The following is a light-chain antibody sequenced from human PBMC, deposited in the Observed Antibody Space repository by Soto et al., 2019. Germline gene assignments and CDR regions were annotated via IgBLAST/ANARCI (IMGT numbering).Light chain of an antibody. CDR2: GAS. Sequence: LTQSLSSLSASVGDRVTITCRASQDIAIYLAWYQQKPGQAPRLLIYGASTRATGIPDRFSGSGSVTDFTLTISRLEPEDFAVYYCQQYGRSPRTFGQGTRLEIK. CDR1: QDIAIY. J-gene: IGKJ5*01. CDR3: QQYGRSPRT. V-gene: IGKV3-20*01.